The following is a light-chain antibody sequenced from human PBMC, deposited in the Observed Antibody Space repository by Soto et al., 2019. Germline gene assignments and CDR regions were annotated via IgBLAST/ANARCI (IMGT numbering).Light chain of an antibody. CDR1: SSDVGGYNY. CDR2: EVT. J-gene: IGLJ2*01. V-gene: IGLV2-14*01. CDR3: TSCTGRNTK. Sequence: QSVLTQPASVSGSPGQSITISCTGTSSDVGGYNYVSWYQQHPGKAPKLMIYEVTKRPSGVSYRFSGSKSGNTASLTISGLQAEDEADYYCTSCTGRNTKFGGGTKVTVL.